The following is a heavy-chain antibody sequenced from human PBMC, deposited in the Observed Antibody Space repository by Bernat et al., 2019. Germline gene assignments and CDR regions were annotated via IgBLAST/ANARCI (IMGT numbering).Heavy chain of an antibody. V-gene: IGHV4-38-2*01. CDR2: IYYSGNT. CDR1: NYSISSGYY. CDR3: AGTWTGYAPVY. D-gene: IGHD3/OR15-3a*01. J-gene: IGHJ4*02. Sequence: QVQLQESGPGLVKPSETLSLTCAVSNYSISSGYYWGWIRQPPGKGLEWIGSIYYSGNTYYNLSLKSRVTLSVDTSKNQFSLKLSSVTAADTAVYYCAGTWTGYAPVYWGQGNLVTVSS.